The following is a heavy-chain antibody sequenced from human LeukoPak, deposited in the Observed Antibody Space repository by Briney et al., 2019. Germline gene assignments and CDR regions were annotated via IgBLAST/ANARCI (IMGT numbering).Heavy chain of an antibody. D-gene: IGHD1-26*01. Sequence: SETLLLTCTVSGGSISSYYWSWIRQPPGKGLEWIGYIYYSGSTNYNASLKSRVTISVDTSKNQFSLKLSSVTAADTAVYYCARDTYSGLPWAFDIWGQGTMVTVSS. CDR3: ARDTYSGLPWAFDI. CDR2: IYYSGST. CDR1: GGSISSYY. J-gene: IGHJ3*02. V-gene: IGHV4-59*01.